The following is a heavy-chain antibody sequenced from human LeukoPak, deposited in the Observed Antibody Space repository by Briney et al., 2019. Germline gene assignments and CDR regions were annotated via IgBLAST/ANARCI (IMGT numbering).Heavy chain of an antibody. Sequence: KPSETLSLTCTVSGGSISSSSYYWGWIRQPPGKGLEWIGSIYYSGSTYYNPSLKSRVTISVDTSKNQFSLKLSSVTAADTAVYYCASGYCSGGSCHGGDYYYYYGMDVWGQGTTVTVSS. CDR1: GGSISSSSYY. CDR2: IYYSGST. CDR3: ASGYCSGGSCHGGDYYYYYGMDV. J-gene: IGHJ6*02. V-gene: IGHV4-39*01. D-gene: IGHD2-15*01.